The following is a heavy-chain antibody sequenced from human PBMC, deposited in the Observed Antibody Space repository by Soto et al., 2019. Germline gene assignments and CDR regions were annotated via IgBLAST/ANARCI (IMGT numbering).Heavy chain of an antibody. CDR3: ARILRNNHHPPDY. J-gene: IGHJ4*02. Sequence: CPTLVNPTETLTLTCIVSGISLSNDRTGVSWIRQPPGKALEWLAHIFSNDEKSHSTSLKSRLTISKDTSKSQVVLTMTNVDPVDTATYYCARILRNNHHPPDYWGQGTLVTVSS. CDR2: IFSNDEK. CDR1: GISLSNDRTG. V-gene: IGHV2-26*01.